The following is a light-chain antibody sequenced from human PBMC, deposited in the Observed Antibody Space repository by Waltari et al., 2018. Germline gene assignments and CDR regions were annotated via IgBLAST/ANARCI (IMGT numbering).Light chain of an antibody. CDR1: TSDVGNYNL. CDR3: CSFASSRTWV. V-gene: IGLV2-23*01. Sequence: QSALTQPASVSVSPGQSITISCTGTTSDVGNYNLVSWYQQVPGRAPKLMIYENSRRPSDISHRFSGSKSGNTASLTISGLQAEDEADYYCCSFASSRTWVFGGGTKLTVL. CDR2: ENS. J-gene: IGLJ3*02.